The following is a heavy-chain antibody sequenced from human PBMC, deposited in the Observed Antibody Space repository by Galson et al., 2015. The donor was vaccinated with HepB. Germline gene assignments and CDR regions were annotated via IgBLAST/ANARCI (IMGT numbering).Heavy chain of an antibody. J-gene: IGHJ4*02. CDR3: AKDTHYSYDTSGYYDY. V-gene: IGHV1-46*01. CDR2: INPSGGSR. Sequence: SVKVSCKASGYTFTSYYMHWVRQVPGQGLEWVGLINPSGGSRTYHQKFQGRVTMTGDTSTSTVYMELRSLRSEDTAVYYCAKDTHYSYDTSGYYDYWGQGTLVTVSS. CDR1: GYTFTSYY. D-gene: IGHD3-22*01.